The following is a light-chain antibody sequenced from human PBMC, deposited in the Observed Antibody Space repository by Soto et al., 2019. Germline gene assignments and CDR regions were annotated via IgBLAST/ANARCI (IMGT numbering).Light chain of an antibody. V-gene: IGKV1-39*01. CDR1: QSITTY. CDR2: AAS. CDR3: QQSYGTPWT. J-gene: IGKJ1*01. Sequence: DIQMTQSPSSLSASVGDRVTVTCRASQSITTYLNWYQQKPGKAPKLLIYAASSLQSGVPSRFSGSGSGTDFTHTITSLQPDDFAAYICQQSYGTPWTFGPGTKVEIK.